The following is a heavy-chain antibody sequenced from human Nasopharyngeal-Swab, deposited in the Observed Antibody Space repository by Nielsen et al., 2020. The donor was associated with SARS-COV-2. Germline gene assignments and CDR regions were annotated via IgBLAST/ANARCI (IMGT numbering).Heavy chain of an antibody. V-gene: IGHV3-53*01. CDR3: ARELTYYYDSSSYYYYGMDV. D-gene: IGHD3-22*01. Sequence: GESLKISCAASGFTVSSNYMSWVRQAPGKGPEWVSVIYSGGSTYYADSVKGRFTISRDNSKNTLYLQMNSLRAEDTAVYYCARELTYYYDSSSYYYYGMDVWGQGTTVTVSS. J-gene: IGHJ6*02. CDR1: GFTVSSNY. CDR2: IYSGGST.